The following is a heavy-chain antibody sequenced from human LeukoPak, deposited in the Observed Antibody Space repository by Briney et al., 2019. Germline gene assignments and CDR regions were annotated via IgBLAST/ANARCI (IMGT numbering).Heavy chain of an antibody. CDR1: GYTFTVYY. J-gene: IGHJ4*02. D-gene: IGHD1-26*01. CDR2: INPNSGGT. Sequence: ASVKLSYKASGYTFTVYYMHWVRQAPGQGLEGMGWINPNSGGTNYAQKFQGRVTMTRDTSISTAYMELSRLRSDDTAVYYCARAGESIVGATVYFDYWGQGTLVTVSS. V-gene: IGHV1-2*02. CDR3: ARAGESIVGATVYFDY.